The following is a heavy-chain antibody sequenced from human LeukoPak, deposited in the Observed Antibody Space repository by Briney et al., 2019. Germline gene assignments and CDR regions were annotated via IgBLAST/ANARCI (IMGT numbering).Heavy chain of an antibody. CDR3: ATPLSIALYDAFDI. J-gene: IGHJ3*02. V-gene: IGHV3-48*01. D-gene: IGHD2/OR15-2a*01. CDR2: ISSSSSTI. CDR1: GFTFSSYS. Sequence: PGGSLRLSCAASGFTFSSYSMNWVRQAPGKGLEWVPYISSSSSTIYYADSVKGRFTISRDNAKNSLYLQMNSLRAEDTAVYYCATPLSIALYDAFDIWGQGTMVTVSS.